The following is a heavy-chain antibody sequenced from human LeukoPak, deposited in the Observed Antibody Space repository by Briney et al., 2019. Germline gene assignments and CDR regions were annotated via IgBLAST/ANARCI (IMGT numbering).Heavy chain of an antibody. CDR3: PRYGSDCYYAGRGYSLVDC. V-gene: IGHV3-48*03. CDR1: GFNFSSYA. CDR2: ISSSGNTI. D-gene: IGHD3-22*01. J-gene: IGHJ4*02. Sequence: GGSLRLSCAASGFNFSSYAMNWVRQAPGKGLEWVSDISSSGNTIYYADSVKGRFTISRANAKSSLYPQMNRLSAVGTAVYYCPRYGSDCYYAGRGYSLVDCWRQGTMVTDSS.